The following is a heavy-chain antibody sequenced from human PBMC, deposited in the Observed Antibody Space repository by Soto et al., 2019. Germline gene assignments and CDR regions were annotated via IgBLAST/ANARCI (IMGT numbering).Heavy chain of an antibody. J-gene: IGHJ4*02. CDR2: ISVYNGDT. D-gene: IGHD4-17*01. Sequence: QVHLMQSGAEVKRPGASVRVSCKASGYTFSSYGVSWVRQAPGQGLEFMGWISVYNGDTNYAQKFQGRVTMTTDTSTSTSYMELRILRSAVTADYFCAICDFGDHVPSLDHWGQGTLVTVSA. CDR3: AICDFGDHVPSLDH. V-gene: IGHV1-18*01. CDR1: GYTFSSYG.